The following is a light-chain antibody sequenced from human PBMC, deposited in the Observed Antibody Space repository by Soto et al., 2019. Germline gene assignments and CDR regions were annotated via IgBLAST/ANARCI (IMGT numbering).Light chain of an antibody. CDR1: SSDVAGYNY. CDR2: EVS. J-gene: IGLJ2*01. V-gene: IGLV2-14*01. Sequence: QSVLTQPASVSGSPGQSITMSCTGTSSDVAGYNYVSWYQQHPGKAPKLMIYEVSNRPSGVSNRFSGSSSGAERYLTISSLQSEDEADYYCQTWGSGIVVFGGGTKLTVL. CDR3: QTWGSGIVV.